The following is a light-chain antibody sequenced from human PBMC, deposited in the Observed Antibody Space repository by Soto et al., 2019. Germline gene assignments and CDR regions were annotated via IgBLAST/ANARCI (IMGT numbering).Light chain of an antibody. CDR1: QSVSSSY. Sequence: EIVLTQSPGTLSLSPGERATLSCRASQSVSSSYLAWYQQKPGQAPRLLIYGASGRATGIPDRSSGSGSGTDFTLTISRLEPEDFAVYYCQQYGSSPWTFGQGTKVEIK. J-gene: IGKJ1*01. CDR2: GAS. CDR3: QQYGSSPWT. V-gene: IGKV3-20*01.